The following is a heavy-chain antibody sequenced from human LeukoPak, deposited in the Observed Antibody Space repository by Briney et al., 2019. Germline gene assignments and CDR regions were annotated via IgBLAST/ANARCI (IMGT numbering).Heavy chain of an antibody. J-gene: IGHJ3*02. CDR2: ISDDGSDK. Sequence: GGSLRLSCAASGFTFRNYAMHWVRQAPGKGLEWVSVISDDGSDKFFADSVKGRFSISRDNSRNTVYLQMNSLRAEDTAVFYCAKILTRRRLLFDAFDMWVQGTMVSVSS. D-gene: IGHD3-16*01. CDR1: GFTFRNYA. CDR3: AKILTRRRLLFDAFDM. V-gene: IGHV3-30*01.